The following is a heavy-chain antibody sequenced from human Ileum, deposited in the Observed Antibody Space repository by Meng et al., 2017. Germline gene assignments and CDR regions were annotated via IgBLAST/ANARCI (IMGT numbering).Heavy chain of an antibody. CDR2: IFYSGTT. Sequence: QVQLHESGPGLVKSSPTLSLTCTVSACSIKSGSYYWNWIRQVPVKVLEWMGFIFYSGTTYDNPSLKSRLSMSLDTSKNQCSLNLTSATAADTAIYFCARGSSWLGNYRLLNFFDFWGQGALVTVSS. CDR1: ACSIKSGSYY. D-gene: IGHD3-10*01. CDR3: ARGSSWLGNYRLLNFFDF. V-gene: IGHV4-31*03. J-gene: IGHJ4*02.